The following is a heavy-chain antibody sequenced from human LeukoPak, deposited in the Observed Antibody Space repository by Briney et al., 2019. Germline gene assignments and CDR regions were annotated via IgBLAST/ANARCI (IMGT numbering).Heavy chain of an antibody. CDR3: AREVGYDSSGYYDYYYYMDV. D-gene: IGHD3-22*01. CDR2: INPNSGGT. V-gene: IGHV1-2*02. J-gene: IGHJ6*03. Sequence: ASVKVSCKASGYTFTGYYMHRVRQAPGRGLEWMGWINPNSGGTNYAQKFQGRVTMTRDTSISAAYMELSRLRSDDTAVYCCAREVGYDSSGYYDYYYYMDVWGKGTTVTVSS. CDR1: GYTFTGYY.